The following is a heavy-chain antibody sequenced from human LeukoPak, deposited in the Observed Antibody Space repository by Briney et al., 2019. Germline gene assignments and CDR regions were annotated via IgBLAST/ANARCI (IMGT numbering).Heavy chain of an antibody. V-gene: IGHV4-61*02. J-gene: IGHJ6*03. CDR3: AGIVVDYYYYMDV. CDR2: IYTSGST. D-gene: IGHD3-22*01. CDR1: GGSISSGSYY. Sequence: PSQTLSLTCTVSGGSISSGSYYWSWIRQPAGKGLEWIGRIYTSGSTNYNPSLKSRVTISVDTSKNQFSLKLSSVTAADTAVYYCAGIVVDYYYYMDVWGKGTTVTISS.